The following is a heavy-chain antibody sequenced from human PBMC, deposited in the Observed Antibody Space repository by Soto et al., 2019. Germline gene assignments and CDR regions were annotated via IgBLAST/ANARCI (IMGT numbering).Heavy chain of an antibody. CDR1: GDSMSKYY. CDR3: ARTVGAAYYFDF. D-gene: IGHD3-16*01. V-gene: IGHV4-4*07. Sequence: SETLSFTCNVSGDSMSKYYWSWVRQPAGKGLEWIGRIWTSGSTNYNPSLKSRVTMPIDTSNKHFSLDLKSVTAADTAVYYCARTVGAAYYFDFWGRGVLVTVSS. J-gene: IGHJ4*02. CDR2: IWTSGST.